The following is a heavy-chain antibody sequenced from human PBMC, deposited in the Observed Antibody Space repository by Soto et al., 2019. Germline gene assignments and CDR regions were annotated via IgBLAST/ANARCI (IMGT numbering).Heavy chain of an antibody. D-gene: IGHD2-2*02. CDR2: INPNSGGT. CDR1: GYTFTGYY. CDR3: ATTQAAIYSYYGMDV. V-gene: IGHV1-2*02. J-gene: IGHJ6*01. Sequence: ASVKVSCKASGYTFTGYYMHWVRQAPGQGLEWMGWINPNSGGTNYAQKFQGRVTMTRDTSISTAYMELSRLRSDDTAVYYCATTQAAIYSYYGMDVWGQGTTVIVS.